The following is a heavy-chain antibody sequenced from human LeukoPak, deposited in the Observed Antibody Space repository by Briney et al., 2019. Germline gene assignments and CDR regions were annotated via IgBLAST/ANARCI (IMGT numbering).Heavy chain of an antibody. D-gene: IGHD6-19*01. V-gene: IGHV3-48*01. CDR2: ISSSSSTI. CDR3: AREEQWLVWGYYYYGMDV. Sequence: GGSLRLSCAASGSTFSSYSMNWVRQAPGKGLEWVSYISSSSSTIYYADSVKGRFTISRDNSKNTLYLQMNSLRAEDTAVYYCAREEQWLVWGYYYYGMDVWGQGTTVTVSS. CDR1: GSTFSSYS. J-gene: IGHJ6*02.